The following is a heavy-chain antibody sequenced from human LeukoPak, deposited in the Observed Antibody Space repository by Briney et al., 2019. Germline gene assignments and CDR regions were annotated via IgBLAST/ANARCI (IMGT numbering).Heavy chain of an antibody. D-gene: IGHD3-10*01. CDR1: GFTFSSYG. J-gene: IGHJ6*04. Sequence: GRSLRLSCAASGFTFSSYGMHWVRQAPGKGLEWVAVISYDGSNKYYADSVKGRFTISGDNSKNTLYLQMNSLRAEDTAVYYCAKGLWNYYGSGSYYSPQDYYGMDVWGKGTTVTVSS. V-gene: IGHV3-30*18. CDR3: AKGLWNYYGSGSYYSPQDYYGMDV. CDR2: ISYDGSNK.